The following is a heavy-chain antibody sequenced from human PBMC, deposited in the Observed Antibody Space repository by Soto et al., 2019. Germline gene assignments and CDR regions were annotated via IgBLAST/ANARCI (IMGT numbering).Heavy chain of an antibody. CDR3: ASWDGAWSYYYYGMDV. CDR1: GYTFTRSG. D-gene: IGHD1-26*01. Sequence: GASVEVCGEASGYTFTRSGISWVRQARGQGLEWMGWISAYNGNTNYAQKLQGRVTMTTDTSTSTAYMELRSLRSDDTAVYYCASWDGAWSYYYYGMDVWGQGTTVTVSS. V-gene: IGHV1-18*01. J-gene: IGHJ6*02. CDR2: ISAYNGNT.